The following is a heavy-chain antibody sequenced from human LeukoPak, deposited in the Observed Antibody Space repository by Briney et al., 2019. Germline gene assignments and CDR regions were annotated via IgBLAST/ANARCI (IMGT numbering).Heavy chain of an antibody. CDR3: AREDIVVVVAANTIYYYYYMDV. V-gene: IGHV4-39*07. D-gene: IGHD2-15*01. J-gene: IGHJ6*03. CDR1: GDSITGYY. CDR2: IYYTGNT. Sequence: SETLSLTCTVSGDSITGYYWGWIRQPPGQGQEWIGNIYYTGNTYYNASLKSRVTISVDTSKNQFSLKVISMTAADTAVYYCAREDIVVVVAANTIYYYYYMDVWGKGTTVTISS.